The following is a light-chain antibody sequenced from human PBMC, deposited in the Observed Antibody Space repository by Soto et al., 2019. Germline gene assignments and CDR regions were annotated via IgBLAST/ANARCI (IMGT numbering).Light chain of an antibody. CDR2: LGS. V-gene: IGKV2-28*01. J-gene: IGKJ4*01. CDR1: QSLLHSNGYNY. Sequence: DIVMTQSPLSLPVTPGEPASISCRSSQSLLHSNGYNYLDWYLQKPGQSPQLLIYLGSNQASGVPDRFSVSGSGTDFTLSISSVEAEDVGVYYCMQTLQTPLTFGGGTKVDIK. CDR3: MQTLQTPLT.